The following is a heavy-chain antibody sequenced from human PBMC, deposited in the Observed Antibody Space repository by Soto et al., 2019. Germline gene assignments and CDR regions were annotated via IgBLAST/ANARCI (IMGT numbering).Heavy chain of an antibody. Sequence: PGESLKISCKASGYSFTSYWIVWVRQMPGKGLEWMGIIYPGDSDTRYSPSFQGQVTISADKSISTAYLQWSSLKASDTAMYYCARLLEYTTSAPFDYWGQGTLVTVSS. V-gene: IGHV5-51*01. CDR3: ARLLEYTTSAPFDY. CDR1: GYSFTSYW. CDR2: IYPGDSDT. J-gene: IGHJ4*02. D-gene: IGHD6-6*01.